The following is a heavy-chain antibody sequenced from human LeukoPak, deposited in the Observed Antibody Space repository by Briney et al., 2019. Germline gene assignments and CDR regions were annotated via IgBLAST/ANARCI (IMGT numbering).Heavy chain of an antibody. CDR1: GYTFTSYD. D-gene: IGHD1-1*01. CDR3: ARELERSNNGFDP. CDR2: IIPILGIA. Sequence: GASVKVSCKASGYTFTSYDINWVRQAPGQGLEWMGRIIPILGIANYAQKFQGRVTITADKSTSTAYMELSSLRSEDTAVYYCARELERSNNGFDPWGQGTLVTVSS. J-gene: IGHJ5*02. V-gene: IGHV1-69*04.